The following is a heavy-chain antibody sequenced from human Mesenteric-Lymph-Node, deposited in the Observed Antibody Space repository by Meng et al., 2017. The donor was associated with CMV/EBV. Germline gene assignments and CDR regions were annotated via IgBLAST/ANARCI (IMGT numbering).Heavy chain of an antibody. D-gene: IGHD2-21*01. J-gene: IGHJ4*02. CDR1: GFTFSTYG. CDR2: IRYDGSNK. CDR3: AKDRWPNIATELSPFAFDS. V-gene: IGHV3-30*02. Sequence: GGSLRLSCAASGFTFSTYGMHWVRQAPGKGLEWVAFIRYDGSNKYYADSVKGRFTISRDNSKNTLYLQMNSLRGEDTTVYYCAKDRWPNIATELSPFAFDSWGQGTLVTVSS.